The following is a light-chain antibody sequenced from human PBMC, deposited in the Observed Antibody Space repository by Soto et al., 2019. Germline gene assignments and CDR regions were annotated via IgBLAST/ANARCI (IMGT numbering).Light chain of an antibody. Sequence: QSVLTQPASVSGSPGQSITIPCTGTSSDVGSYNLVSWYQQHPGKAPKLMTYEGSKRPSGVSNRFSGSKSGNTASLTISGLQAEDEADYYCCSYAGSSTPGVFGTGTKVTVL. CDR2: EGS. CDR3: CSYAGSSTPGV. CDR1: SSDVGSYNL. J-gene: IGLJ1*01. V-gene: IGLV2-23*01.